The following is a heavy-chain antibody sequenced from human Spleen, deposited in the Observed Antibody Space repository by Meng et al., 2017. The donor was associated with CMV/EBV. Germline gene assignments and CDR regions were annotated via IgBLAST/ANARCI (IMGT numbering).Heavy chain of an antibody. CDR1: GYDFSTYW. V-gene: IGHV5-51*01. D-gene: IGHD3-22*01. CDR2: IYPLDSAT. J-gene: IGHJ4*02. CDR3: ARHFSGGYSDYFDY. Sequence: SGYDFSTYWIGWVRRRPGKDLEWMAIIYPLDSATRYSPSFQGQVTISADKSINTAYLQWNSLKASDTAMYFCARHFSGGYSDYFDYWGRGTLVTVSS.